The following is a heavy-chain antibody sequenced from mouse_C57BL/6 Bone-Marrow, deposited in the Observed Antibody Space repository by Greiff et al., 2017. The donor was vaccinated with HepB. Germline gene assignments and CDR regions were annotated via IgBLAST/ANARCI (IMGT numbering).Heavy chain of an antibody. CDR2: INPSNGGT. CDR1: GYTFTSYW. CDR3: ATPGGSGYGFAY. V-gene: IGHV1-53*01. D-gene: IGHD3-2*02. J-gene: IGHJ3*01. Sequence: VQLQQSGAELVKPGASVKLSCKASGYTFTSYWMHWVKQRPGQGLEWIGNINPSNGGTNYNEKFKSKATLTVDKSSSTAYMQLSSLTSEDSAVYYCATPGGSGYGFAYWGKGLWSLSLQ.